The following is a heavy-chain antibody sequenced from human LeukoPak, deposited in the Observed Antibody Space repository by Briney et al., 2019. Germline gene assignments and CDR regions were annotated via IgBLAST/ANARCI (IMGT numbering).Heavy chain of an antibody. Sequence: SETLSLTCTVSGGSVSSGSYYWSWIRQPPGKGLEWIGYIYYSGSTNYNPSLKSRVTISVDTSKNQFSLKLSSVTAADTAVYYCARVIRAAAGPDFDYWGQGTLVTVPS. J-gene: IGHJ4*02. CDR1: GGSVSSGSYY. V-gene: IGHV4-61*01. CDR3: ARVIRAAAGPDFDY. D-gene: IGHD6-13*01. CDR2: IYYSGST.